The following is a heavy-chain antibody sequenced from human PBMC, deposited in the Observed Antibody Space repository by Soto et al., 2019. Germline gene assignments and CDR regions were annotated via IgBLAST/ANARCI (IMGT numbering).Heavy chain of an antibody. CDR1: GFTFSNAW. V-gene: IGHV3-15*01. CDR3: PPDPSGGYEDSSGFDAFDI. D-gene: IGHD3-22*01. J-gene: IGHJ3*02. CDR2: IKSKTDGGTT. Sequence: GWFLRLSCAASGFTFSNAWLSWVRQAPCPVQEWGGRIKSKTDGGTTDYDAPVKFRFTTSRDDSKNTLYLQMNSLKTENTAGYYCPPDPSGGYEDSSGFDAFDIWGQGTMAADSS.